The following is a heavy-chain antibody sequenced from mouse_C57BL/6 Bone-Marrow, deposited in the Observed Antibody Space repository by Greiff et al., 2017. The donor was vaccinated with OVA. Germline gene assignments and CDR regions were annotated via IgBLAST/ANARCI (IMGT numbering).Heavy chain of an antibody. CDR1: GYTFTSYG. V-gene: IGHV1-81*01. CDR2: IYPRSGNT. J-gene: IGHJ2*01. D-gene: IGHD1-1*01. Sequence: QVQLQQSGAELARPGASVKLSCKASGYTFTSYGISWVKQGTGQGLEWIGEIYPRSGNTYYNEKFKGKATLTADKSSSTAYMELRSLTSEDSAVYFCATRSPTVAPYYWGQGTTLTVSS. CDR3: ATRSPTVAPYY.